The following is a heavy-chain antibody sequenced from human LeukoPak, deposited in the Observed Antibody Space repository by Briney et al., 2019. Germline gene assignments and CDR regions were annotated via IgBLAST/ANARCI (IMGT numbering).Heavy chain of an antibody. CDR1: GFTFDDYA. V-gene: IGHV3-9*01. J-gene: IGHJ4*02. D-gene: IGHD6-19*01. CDR3: AKEKQWGNTKPFDY. CDR2: ISWNSGSI. Sequence: GGSLRLSCAASGFTFDDYAMHWVRQAPGKGLEWVSGISWNSGSIGYADSVKGRFTISRDNAKNSLYLQMNSLRAEDTALYYCAKEKQWGNTKPFDYWGQGTLVTVSS.